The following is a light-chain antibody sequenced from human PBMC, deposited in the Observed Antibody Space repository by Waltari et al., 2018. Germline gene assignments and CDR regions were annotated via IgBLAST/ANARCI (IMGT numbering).Light chain of an antibody. CDR2: GAS. Sequence: EIVMTQSPATLSVSPGERASLSCRASQTISSNLAWYQQKHGQAPRLLIYGASTRATGVPPRFSGSGSGTDFTLTISSLQSEDFAVYYCQQYHDWPLYTFGQGTNLEIK. J-gene: IGKJ2*01. V-gene: IGKV3-15*01. CDR3: QQYHDWPLYT. CDR1: QTISSN.